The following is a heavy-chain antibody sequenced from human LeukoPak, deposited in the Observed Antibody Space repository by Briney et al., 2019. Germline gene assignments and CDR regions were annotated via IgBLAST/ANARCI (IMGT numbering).Heavy chain of an antibody. CDR1: GGSISSYY. J-gene: IGHJ4*02. D-gene: IGHD4-17*01. V-gene: IGHV4-4*07. CDR3: AARRSDSGDYVVDY. CDR2: IYTSGST. Sequence: SETLSLTCTVSGGSISSYYWSWLRQPAGKGLEWIGRIYTSGSTNYNPSLTSRVTMSVDTSKNPFSLKLSSVTAADTAVYYCAARRSDSGDYVVDYWGQGTLVTVSS.